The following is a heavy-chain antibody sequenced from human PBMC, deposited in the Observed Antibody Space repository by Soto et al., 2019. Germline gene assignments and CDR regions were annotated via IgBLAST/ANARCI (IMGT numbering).Heavy chain of an antibody. CDR3: ATESGSTYGYFDY. CDR1: GGSISDYY. D-gene: IGHD4-17*01. Sequence: SETLSLTCTVSGGSISDYYWSWIRQSPGKGLEWIGYISNSGSTGYNPSLKTRLSMSVDRSKNQFTLGLTSVTAADTAVYFCATESGSTYGYFDYWGQGTQVTVSS. V-gene: IGHV4-30-4*01. CDR2: ISNSGST. J-gene: IGHJ4*02.